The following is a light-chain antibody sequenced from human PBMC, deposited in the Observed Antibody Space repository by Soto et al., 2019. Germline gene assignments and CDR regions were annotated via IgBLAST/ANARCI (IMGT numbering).Light chain of an antibody. J-gene: IGKJ4*01. CDR2: GAS. CDR3: QQYGSSPAIT. V-gene: IGKV3-20*01. CDR1: QSVRSSY. Sequence: EIVLTQSPGTLSLSPGERATLSCRASQSVRSSYLAWYQQKPGQAPRLLIYGASNRATGIPDRFSGSGSGTDFTLTISRLEPEDFAVYYCQQYGSSPAITFGGGTKVEIK.